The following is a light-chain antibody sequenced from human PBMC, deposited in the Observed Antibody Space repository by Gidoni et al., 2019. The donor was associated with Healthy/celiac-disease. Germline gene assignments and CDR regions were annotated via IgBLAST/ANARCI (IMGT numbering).Light chain of an antibody. Sequence: EMVLTKSPGTLSLSPGERATLSCRASQSVSSSYLAWYQQKPGQAPRLLIYGASSRATGIPDRFSGSGSGTDFTLTISRLEPEDFAVYYCQQYGSSPGTFGGGTKVEIK. V-gene: IGKV3-20*01. CDR2: GAS. J-gene: IGKJ4*01. CDR3: QQYGSSPGT. CDR1: QSVSSSY.